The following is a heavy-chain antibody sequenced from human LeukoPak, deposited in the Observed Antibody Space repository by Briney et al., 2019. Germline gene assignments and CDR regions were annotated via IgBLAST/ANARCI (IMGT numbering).Heavy chain of an antibody. D-gene: IGHD2-8*01. CDR1: RGTFSSYA. J-gene: IGHJ4*02. CDR2: INPIFSTA. Sequence: SVKVSCKASRGTFSSYAISWVQQAPAQGLDWMGRINPIFSTANYAQKFQGRVTITTDESTSTAYMELSSLRSEDTAVYYCESTDCTNGVCYTCDYWGQGTLVTVSS. V-gene: IGHV1-69*05. CDR3: ESTDCTNGVCYTCDY.